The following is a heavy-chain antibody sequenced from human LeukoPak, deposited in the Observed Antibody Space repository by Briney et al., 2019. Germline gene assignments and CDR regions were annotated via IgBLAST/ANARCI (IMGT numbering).Heavy chain of an antibody. CDR3: ARGRGLTLSYHYFDY. V-gene: IGHV3-48*02. J-gene: IGHJ4*02. D-gene: IGHD3-10*01. CDR1: GFTFSPLG. Sequence: GGSLRLSCAASGFTFSPLGMNWVRQAPGRGREWVSYISSGSSTTYYADSVKGRFTISRDNAKNSLYLQVNSLRDEDTAVYYCARGRGLTLSYHYFDYWGQGTLVTVSS. CDR2: ISSGSSTT.